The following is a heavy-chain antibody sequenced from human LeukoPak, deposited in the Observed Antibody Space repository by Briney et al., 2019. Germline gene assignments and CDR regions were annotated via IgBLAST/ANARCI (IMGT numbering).Heavy chain of an antibody. Sequence: SVKVPCKASGGTFSSYAISWVRQAPGQGLEWMGGIIPIFGTANYAQKFQGRVTITTDESTSTAYMELSSLRSEDTAVYYCARGDGVRENWLDPWAREPWSPSPQ. J-gene: IGHJ5*02. CDR2: IIPIFGTA. CDR3: ARGDGVRENWLDP. V-gene: IGHV1-69*05. CDR1: GGTFSSYA. D-gene: IGHD1-26*01.